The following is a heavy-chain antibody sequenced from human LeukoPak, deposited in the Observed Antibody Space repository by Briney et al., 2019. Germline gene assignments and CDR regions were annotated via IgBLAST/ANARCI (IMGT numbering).Heavy chain of an antibody. CDR1: GFTLSTYN. J-gene: IGHJ4*02. CDR3: ARDPGAYSSSPIDY. D-gene: IGHD6-6*01. Sequence: GGSLRLSCAASGFTLSTYNMNWVRQAPGKGLEWVSSISRSTSYIYYADSVKGRFTISRDNAKNSLYLQMNSLTAEDTAVYYCARDPGAYSSSPIDYWGQGTLVTVSS. CDR2: ISRSTSYI. V-gene: IGHV3-21*01.